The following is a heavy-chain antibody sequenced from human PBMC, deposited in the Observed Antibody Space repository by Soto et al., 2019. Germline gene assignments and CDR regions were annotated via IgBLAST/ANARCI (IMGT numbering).Heavy chain of an antibody. D-gene: IGHD6-6*01. V-gene: IGHV4-34*01. J-gene: IGHJ6*02. Sequence: ETLSLTCAVYGGSFSGYYWSWIRQPPGKGLEWIGEINHSGSTNYNPSLKSRVTISVDTSKNQFSLKLSSVTAADTAVYYCARVIAARPHYYYGMDVWGQGTTVTVSS. CDR2: INHSGST. CDR1: GGSFSGYY. CDR3: ARVIAARPHYYYGMDV.